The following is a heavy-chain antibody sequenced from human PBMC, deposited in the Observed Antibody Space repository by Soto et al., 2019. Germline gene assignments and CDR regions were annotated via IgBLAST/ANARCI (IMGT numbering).Heavy chain of an antibody. CDR2: VFHSGLT. CDR1: GDSIISTNW. J-gene: IGHJ2*01. V-gene: IGHV4-4*02. Sequence: QVQLQESGPGLVKPSGTLSLTCAVSGDSIISTNWWSWVRQPPGKGLEWIGEVFHSGLTNYNPSLKSRVTMLVDKSKNQFSLKVTSVTAADTDMYYCARDYFKNWYFDLWDRGTLVTVSS. D-gene: IGHD3-10*01. CDR3: ARDYFKNWYFDL.